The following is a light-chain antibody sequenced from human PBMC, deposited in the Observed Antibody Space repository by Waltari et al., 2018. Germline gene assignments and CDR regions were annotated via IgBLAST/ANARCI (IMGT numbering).Light chain of an antibody. Sequence: DIQMTQSPSSLSASVGDRVTITCRASQSISSYLNWYQQKPGKAPKLLIYAASSLQSGVPSRFSGSGSGTDFTLTISSLQPEDFATYYCQQSYSTPWTFGRGTKVEI. CDR3: QQSYSTPWT. J-gene: IGKJ1*01. V-gene: IGKV1-39*01. CDR1: QSISSY. CDR2: AAS.